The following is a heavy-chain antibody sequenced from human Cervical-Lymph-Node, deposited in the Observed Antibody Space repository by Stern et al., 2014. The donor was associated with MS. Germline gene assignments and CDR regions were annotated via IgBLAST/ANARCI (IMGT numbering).Heavy chain of an antibody. D-gene: IGHD3-10*01. CDR3: THYYGSRFHYYFDY. Sequence: EVQLEESGGGLVKPGGSLRLSCAASGFTFSNAWMSWVRQAPGKGLEWVGRIKSKTDGGTTDYAAPVKGRFTISRDDSKTTLYLQMNSLKTEDTAVYYCTHYYGSRFHYYFDYWGQGTLVTVSS. CDR2: IKSKTDGGTT. J-gene: IGHJ4*02. V-gene: IGHV3-15*01. CDR1: GFTFSNAW.